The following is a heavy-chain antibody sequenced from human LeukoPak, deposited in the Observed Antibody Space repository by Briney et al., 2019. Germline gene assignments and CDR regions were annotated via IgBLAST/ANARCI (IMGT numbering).Heavy chain of an antibody. D-gene: IGHD6-19*01. V-gene: IGHV6-1*01. CDR2: TYYRSKWYN. J-gene: IGHJ4*02. Sequence: SQTLSLTCAISGDSVSSNTAAWNWIRQSPSRGLEWLGRTYYRSKWYNDYAVSVKSRITINPDTSKNQFSLKLSSVTAVDTAVYYCARGVLSSGWYFDYWGQGTLVTVSS. CDR3: ARGVLSSGWYFDY. CDR1: GDSVSSNTAA.